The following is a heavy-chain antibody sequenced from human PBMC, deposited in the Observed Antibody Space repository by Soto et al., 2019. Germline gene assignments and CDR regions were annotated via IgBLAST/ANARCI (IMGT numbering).Heavy chain of an antibody. CDR2: ISYDGSNK. J-gene: IGHJ6*02. V-gene: IGHV3-30-3*01. D-gene: IGHD2-15*01. CDR3: ARDHVVVAATFRASYYGMDV. Sequence: VAVISYDGSNKYYADSVKGRFTISRDNSKNTLYLQMNSLRAEDTAVYYCARDHVVVAATFRASYYGMDVWGQGTTVTVSS.